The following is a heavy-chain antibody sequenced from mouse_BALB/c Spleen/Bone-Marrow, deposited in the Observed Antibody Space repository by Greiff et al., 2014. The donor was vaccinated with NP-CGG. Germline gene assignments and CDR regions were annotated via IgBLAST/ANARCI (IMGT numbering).Heavy chain of an antibody. V-gene: IGHV1-34*01. J-gene: IGHJ2*01. D-gene: IGHD1-1*01. CDR3: ARGIYYGGYFDY. Sequence: EVQLQQSGPELVKPGASVKISCKASGYSFTGYYMHWVKQSHVKSLEWIGRINPYNGATGYNQNFKDKASLTVDKSSSTAYMELHSLTSEDSAVYYCARGIYYGGYFDYWGQGTTLTVSS. CDR1: GYSFTGYY. CDR2: INPYNGAT.